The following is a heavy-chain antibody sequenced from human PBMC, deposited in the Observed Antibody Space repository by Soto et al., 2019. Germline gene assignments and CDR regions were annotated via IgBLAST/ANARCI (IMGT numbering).Heavy chain of an antibody. CDR1: GFTFSSYG. CDR3: ARDLGYSGYDHYYYYGMDV. V-gene: IGHV3-33*01. D-gene: IGHD5-12*01. Sequence: GGSLRLSCAASGFTFSSYGMHWVRQAPGKGLEWVAVIWYDGSNKYYADSVKGRVTTSRDNSKNMLYLQMNSLRAEDTAVYYCARDLGYSGYDHYYYYGMDVWGQGTTVTVSS. J-gene: IGHJ6*02. CDR2: IWYDGSNK.